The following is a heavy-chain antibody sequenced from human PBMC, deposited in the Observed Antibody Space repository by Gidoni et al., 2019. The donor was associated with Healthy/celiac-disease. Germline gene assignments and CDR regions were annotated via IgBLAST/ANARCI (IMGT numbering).Heavy chain of an antibody. CDR3: ATVTYGDYPNDAFDI. D-gene: IGHD4-17*01. Sequence: QVQLQESGPGLVKPSQTLSLTCTVSGGASSRGGYYWSWIRQHPGKGLEWIGYIYYSGRTYYNPSLKSRVTISVDTSKNQFSLKLSSVTAADTAVYYCATVTYGDYPNDAFDIWGQGTMVTVSS. CDR2: IYYSGRT. J-gene: IGHJ3*02. CDR1: GGASSRGGYY. V-gene: IGHV4-31*03.